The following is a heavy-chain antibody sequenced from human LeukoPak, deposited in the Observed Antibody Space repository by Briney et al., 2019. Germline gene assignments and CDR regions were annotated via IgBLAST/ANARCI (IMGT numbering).Heavy chain of an antibody. Sequence: SETLSLTCAVYGGSFSGYYWSWIRQPPGKGLEWIGEINHSGSTNYNPSLKSRVTISVDTSKNQFSLKLSSVTAADTAVYYCARGTIGGTHGSFDYWGQGTLVTVSS. CDR3: ARGTIGGTHGSFDY. CDR2: INHSGST. CDR1: GGSFSGYY. V-gene: IGHV4-34*01. D-gene: IGHD1-26*01. J-gene: IGHJ4*02.